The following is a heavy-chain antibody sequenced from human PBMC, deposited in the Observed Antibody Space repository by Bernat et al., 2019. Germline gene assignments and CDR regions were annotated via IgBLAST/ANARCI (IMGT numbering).Heavy chain of an antibody. CDR2: IDPSDSYT. J-gene: IGHJ4*02. D-gene: IGHD2-2*01. CDR3: ARRGYCSSTSCYAFDY. Sequence: EVQLVQSGAEVKKPGESLRISCKGSGYSFTSYWISWVRQMPGKGLEWMGRIDPSDSYTNYSPSFQGHVTIAADKSSSTAYLQWSSLKAADTAMYYCARRGYCSSTSCYAFDYWGQGTLVSVSS. CDR1: GYSFTSYW. V-gene: IGHV5-10-1*01.